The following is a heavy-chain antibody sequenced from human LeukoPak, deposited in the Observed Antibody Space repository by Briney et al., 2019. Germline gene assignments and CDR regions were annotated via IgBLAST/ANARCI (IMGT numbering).Heavy chain of an antibody. CDR1: GGSISSSSYY. J-gene: IGHJ3*02. V-gene: IGHV4-39*02. D-gene: IGHD1/OR15-1a*01. Sequence: SETLSLTCTVSGGSISSSSYYWGWIRQPPGKGLEWIGSIYYSGSTYYNPSLKSRVTISVDTSKNQFSLKLSSVTAADTAVYYCARDEQYEKAFDIWGQGTMVTVSS. CDR2: IYYSGST. CDR3: ARDEQYEKAFDI.